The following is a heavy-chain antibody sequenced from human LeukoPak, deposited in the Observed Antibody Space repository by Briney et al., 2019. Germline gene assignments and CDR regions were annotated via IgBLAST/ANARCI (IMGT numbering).Heavy chain of an antibody. V-gene: IGHV3-13*01. CDR3: ARTDYDFWSGYLFGLDY. CDR1: GFTFSSYD. Sequence: GGSLRLSCAASGFTFSSYDMHWVRQATGKGLEWVSAIGTAGDTYYPGSVKGRFTISRENAKNSLYLQMNSLRAGDTAVYYCARTDYDFWSGYLFGLDYWGQGTLVTVSS. J-gene: IGHJ4*02. CDR2: IGTAGDT. D-gene: IGHD3-3*01.